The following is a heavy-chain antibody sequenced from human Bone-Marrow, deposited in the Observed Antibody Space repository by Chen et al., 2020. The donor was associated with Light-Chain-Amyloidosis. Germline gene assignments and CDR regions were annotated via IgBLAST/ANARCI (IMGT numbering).Heavy chain of an antibody. V-gene: IGHV5-51*01. CDR2: IYPGDSDT. CDR1: GSSFTSYW. CDR3: ARFGGRSGY. Sequence: EVQLVQSGAEVRKPGESLKISCKGSGSSFTSYWIGWVRQMPGKGLELMGIIYPGDSDTIYIPSFQGQVSISADKSIRTAYLQWTYLKAADTAMYYCARFGGRSGYWGQGTLVTVSS. J-gene: IGHJ4*02. D-gene: IGHD2-15*01.